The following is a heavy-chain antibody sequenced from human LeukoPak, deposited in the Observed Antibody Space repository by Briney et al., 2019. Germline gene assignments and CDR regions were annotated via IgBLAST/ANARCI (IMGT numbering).Heavy chain of an antibody. D-gene: IGHD5-18*01. V-gene: IGHV4-59*01. CDR3: ARVRRGYSYGVTYYGMDV. CDR1: GGSISSYY. CDR2: IYYSGST. Sequence: SETLSLTCTVSGGSISSYYWSWIRQPPGKGLEWIGYIYYSGSTNYNPSLKSRVTISVDTSKNQFSLKPSSVTAADTAVYYCARVRRGYSYGVTYYGMDVWGQGTTVTVSS. J-gene: IGHJ6*02.